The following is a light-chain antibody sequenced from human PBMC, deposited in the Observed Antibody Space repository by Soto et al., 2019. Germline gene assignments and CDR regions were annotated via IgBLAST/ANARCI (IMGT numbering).Light chain of an antibody. CDR1: QSVSSY. CDR2: DAS. V-gene: IGKV3-11*01. J-gene: IGKJ5*01. CDR3: QQRSKWPIT. Sequence: EIVLTQSPCTLSLSPGERATLSCRASQSVSSYLAWYQQKPGQAPRLLIYDASNRATGIPARFSGSGSGTDFTLTISSLEPEDFAVYYCQQRSKWPITFGQGTRLEIK.